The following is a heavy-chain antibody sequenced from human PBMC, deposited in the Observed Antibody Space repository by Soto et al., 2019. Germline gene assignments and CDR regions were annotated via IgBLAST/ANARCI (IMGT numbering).Heavy chain of an antibody. CDR1: GDTFTSYD. J-gene: IGHJ3*02. Sequence: ASVRVSCKAAGDTFTSYDMHWVRQAPGQGLEWMGIIKPSGGRTSYAQKFQGRVSMTRDTSPSTVYMELSSLSSEDTAVYYCAGGCITIFGVVTHHDAFDIWAQGTMVTVSS. V-gene: IGHV1-46*01. CDR3: AGGCITIFGVVTHHDAFDI. CDR2: IKPSGGRT. D-gene: IGHD3-3*01.